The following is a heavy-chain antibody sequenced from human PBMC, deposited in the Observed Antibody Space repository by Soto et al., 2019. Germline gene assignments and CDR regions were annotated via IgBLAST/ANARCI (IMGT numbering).Heavy chain of an antibody. CDR2: IMPTVDSA. CDR3: AVAAVREILTEQSSGMAV. V-gene: IGHV1-69*01. Sequence: QVQLVQSGAEVKNPGSSVKVCCKASGGTLSDYAVSWVRQARGQGLEWMGGIMPTVDSANYAQKFQGRLTITADESTSTANMELSSLTSDDTAIYYCAVAAVREILTEQSSGMAVWGQGTTVTVSS. J-gene: IGHJ6*02. CDR1: GGTLSDYA. D-gene: IGHD3-10*01.